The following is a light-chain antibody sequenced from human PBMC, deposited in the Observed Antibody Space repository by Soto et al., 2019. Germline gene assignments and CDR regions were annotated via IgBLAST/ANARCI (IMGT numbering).Light chain of an antibody. J-gene: IGKJ4*01. CDR1: QSVSSF. CDR3: QHRSNWPLT. Sequence: EIVLTQSPATLSLSPGERATLSCRASQSVSSFLAWYQQKPGQAPRLLIYDASNRATGVPARFSSSGSGTDFTLTISSLEPEDFAVYYCQHRSNWPLTFGGGTKVEIK. CDR2: DAS. V-gene: IGKV3-11*01.